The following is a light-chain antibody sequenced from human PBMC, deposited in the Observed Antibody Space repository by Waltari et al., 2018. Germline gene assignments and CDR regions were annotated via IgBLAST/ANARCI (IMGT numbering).Light chain of an antibody. Sequence: EIVLTQSPATLSLSPGERATLSCRASQSVSSYLAWYQQKPGQAPRLLINDASNRATGIPARFSGSGSGPDFTLTISSLEPEDFAVYYCQQRSNWPTFGGGTKVEIK. CDR1: QSVSSY. CDR2: DAS. J-gene: IGKJ4*01. V-gene: IGKV3-11*01. CDR3: QQRSNWPT.